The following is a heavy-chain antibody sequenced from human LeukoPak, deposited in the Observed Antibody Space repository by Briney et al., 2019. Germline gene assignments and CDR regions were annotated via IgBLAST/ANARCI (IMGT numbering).Heavy chain of an antibody. Sequence: PGGSLRLSCVASGFTFDDYAMHWVRQAQGKGLEWVSGISWNSGTIFYVDSVKGRFTISRDNAKNSLYLQMDSLRPEDMALYYCVKDVSLGFCGGGSCSAHFDYWGQGTLVTISS. J-gene: IGHJ4*02. CDR3: VKDVSLGFCGGGSCSAHFDY. V-gene: IGHV3-9*03. CDR2: ISWNSGTI. CDR1: GFTFDDYA. D-gene: IGHD2-15*01.